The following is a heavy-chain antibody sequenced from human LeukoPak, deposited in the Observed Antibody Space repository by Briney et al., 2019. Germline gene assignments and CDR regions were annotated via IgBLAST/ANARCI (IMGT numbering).Heavy chain of an antibody. J-gene: IGHJ4*02. Sequence: ASVKISCKGSGYSFTSYWIGWVRQMPGKGLEWMGIIYPGDSDTRYSPSFQGQVPISADKSISTTYLQWSSLKASDTAMYYCARQDYYDSSGYGDFDYWGQGTLVTVSS. D-gene: IGHD3-22*01. CDR2: IYPGDSDT. CDR1: GYSFTSYW. V-gene: IGHV5-51*01. CDR3: ARQDYYDSSGYGDFDY.